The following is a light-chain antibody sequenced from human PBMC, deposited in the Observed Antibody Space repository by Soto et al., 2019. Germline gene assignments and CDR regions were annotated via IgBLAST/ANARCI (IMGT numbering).Light chain of an antibody. CDR3: SSYTTSSTLV. V-gene: IGLV2-14*01. CDR1: SSDVGGYNY. CDR2: EVS. Sequence: QSALTQPASVSGSPGQSITISCTGTSSDVGGYNYVSWYQQHPGKAPKLMIYEVSYRPSGVSDRFSGSKSDNTASLTISGLQAEDEADYYCSSYTTSSTLVFGGGTQLTVL. J-gene: IGLJ3*02.